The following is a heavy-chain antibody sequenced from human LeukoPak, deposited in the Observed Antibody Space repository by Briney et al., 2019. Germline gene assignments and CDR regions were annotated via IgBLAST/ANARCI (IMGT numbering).Heavy chain of an antibody. CDR3: ARDLIAAAAPTGFDP. J-gene: IGHJ5*02. V-gene: IGHV1-69*04. Sequence: SVKVSCKASGGTFSSYAISWVRQAPGQGLEWMGRIIPILGIANYAQKFQGRVTITADKSTSTAYMELSSLRSEDTAVYYCARDLIAAAAPTGFDPWGQGTLVTVSS. CDR2: IIPILGIA. CDR1: GGTFSSYA. D-gene: IGHD6-13*01.